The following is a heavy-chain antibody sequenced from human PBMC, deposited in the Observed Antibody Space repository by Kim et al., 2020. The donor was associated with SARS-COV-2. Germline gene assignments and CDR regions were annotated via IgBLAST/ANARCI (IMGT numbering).Heavy chain of an antibody. V-gene: IGHV1-2*02. Sequence: ASVKVSCKASGYTFTGYYMHWVRQAPGQGLEWMGWINPNSGGTNYAQKFQGRVTMTRDTSISTAYMELSRLRSDDTAVYYCARDSVVGATLDIWGQGTMVTVSS. J-gene: IGHJ3*02. D-gene: IGHD1-26*01. CDR3: ARDSVVGATLDI. CDR1: GYTFTGYY. CDR2: INPNSGGT.